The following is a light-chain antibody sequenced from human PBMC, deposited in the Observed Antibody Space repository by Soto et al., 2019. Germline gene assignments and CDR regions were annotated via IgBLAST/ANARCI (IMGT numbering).Light chain of an antibody. CDR2: GAS. CDR1: QSVSSSY. Sequence: EIVLTQSPGTLSLSPGERATLSCRASQSVSSSYLAWYQQKPGQAPRLLIYGASSRATGIPDRFSGSGSGTDFTLTISRLEPEDFAVYHCQQYVGSFGPGTKVDIK. CDR3: QQYVGS. V-gene: IGKV3-20*01. J-gene: IGKJ3*01.